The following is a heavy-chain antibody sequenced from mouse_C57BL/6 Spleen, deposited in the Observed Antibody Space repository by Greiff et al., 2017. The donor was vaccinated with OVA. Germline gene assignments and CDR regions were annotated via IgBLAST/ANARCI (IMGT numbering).Heavy chain of an antibody. V-gene: IGHV2-2*01. CDR3: ARSPITTVVATDYAMDY. CDR2: IWSGGST. D-gene: IGHD1-1*01. CDR1: GFSLTSYG. Sequence: VQLKQSGPGLVQPSQSLSITCTVYGFSLTSYGVHWVRQSPGKGLEWLGVIWSGGSTDYNAAFISRLSISKDNSKSQVFFKMNSLQADDTAIYYCARSPITTVVATDYAMDYWGQGTSVTVSS. J-gene: IGHJ4*01.